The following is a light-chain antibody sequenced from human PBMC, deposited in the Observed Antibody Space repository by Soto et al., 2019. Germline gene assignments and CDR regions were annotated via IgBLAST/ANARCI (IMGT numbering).Light chain of an antibody. CDR2: GAS. CDR1: QSVSSSY. CDR3: QQYGSSPWT. J-gene: IGKJ1*01. V-gene: IGKV3-20*01. Sequence: EIVLTQSPGTLSLSPGERATLSCRASQSVSSSYLAWYQQKPGQAPRLLIYGASSRATGIPDRFSGSGSGTDFTHSLSRLEPEDFAVYSCQQYGSSPWTFGQGTKVEIK.